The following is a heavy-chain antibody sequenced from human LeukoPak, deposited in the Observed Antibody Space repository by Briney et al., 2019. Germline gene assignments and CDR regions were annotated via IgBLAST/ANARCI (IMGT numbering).Heavy chain of an antibody. CDR3: ARDLERYCSSTSCYRAAFDI. Sequence: PSETLSLTCTVSGGSISSGDYYWSWIRQPPGKGLEWIGYIYYSGSTYYNPSLKSRVTISVDTSKNQFSLKLSSVTAADTAVYYCARDLERYCSSTSCYRAAFDIWGQGTMVTVSS. J-gene: IGHJ3*02. D-gene: IGHD2-2*01. V-gene: IGHV4-30-4*08. CDR2: IYYSGST. CDR1: GGSISSGDYY.